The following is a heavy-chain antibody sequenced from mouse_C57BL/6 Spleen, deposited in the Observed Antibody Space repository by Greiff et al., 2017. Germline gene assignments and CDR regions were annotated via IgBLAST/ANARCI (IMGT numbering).Heavy chain of an antibody. CDR3: AMKSIYYGNYYFDY. CDR2: IDPSDSET. Sequence: VQLQQSGAELAKPGASVKLSCKASGYTFTSYWMHWVKQRPGQGLEWIGNIDPSDSETHYNQKFKDKATLTVDKSSSTAYMQLSSLTSEDSAVYYCAMKSIYYGNYYFDYWGQGTTLTVSS. CDR1: GYTFTSYW. J-gene: IGHJ2*01. D-gene: IGHD2-1*01. V-gene: IGHV1-52*01.